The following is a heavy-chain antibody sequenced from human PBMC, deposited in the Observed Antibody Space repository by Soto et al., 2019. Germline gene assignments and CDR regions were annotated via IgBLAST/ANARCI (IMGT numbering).Heavy chain of an antibody. CDR1: GFTFGDYA. V-gene: IGHV3-49*04. J-gene: IGHJ6*02. CDR2: IRSKAYGGTT. D-gene: IGHD6-19*01. Sequence: GGSLRLSCTASGFTFGDYAMSWVRQAPGKGLEWVGFIRSKAYGGTTEYAASVKGRFTISRDDSKSIAYLQMNSLKTEDTAVYYCTRADISGYYYYGMDVWGQGTTVTVSS. CDR3: TRADISGYYYYGMDV.